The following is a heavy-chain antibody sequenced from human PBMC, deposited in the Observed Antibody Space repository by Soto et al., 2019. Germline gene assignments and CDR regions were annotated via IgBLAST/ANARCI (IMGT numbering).Heavy chain of an antibody. J-gene: IGHJ4*02. Sequence: GGSLRLSCAVSGFTFSNYAMHWVRQAPGKGPEWLALISSNGRNTFYADSVKGRLTISRDNSKNMLYVQLNNLRPDDTAVYHCVKVHYYSSSSSYFDSWGQGALVTVSS. CDR3: VKVHYYSSSSSYFDS. CDR1: GFTFSNYA. CDR2: ISSNGRNT. V-gene: IGHV3-30*18. D-gene: IGHD2-2*01.